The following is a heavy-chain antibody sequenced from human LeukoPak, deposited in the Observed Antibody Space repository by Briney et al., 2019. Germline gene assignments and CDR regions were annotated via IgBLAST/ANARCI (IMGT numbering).Heavy chain of an antibody. CDR1: GFTFSSYG. D-gene: IGHD3-22*01. Sequence: GGSLRLSCTESGFTFSSYGMHWVRQAPGKGLEWVAVIWYDGSNKYYADSVKGRFTISRDNSKNTLYLQMNSLRAEDTAVYYCARLPEVTHYYDSSGYKDAFDIWGQGTMVTVSS. V-gene: IGHV3-33*01. CDR2: IWYDGSNK. CDR3: ARLPEVTHYYDSSGYKDAFDI. J-gene: IGHJ3*02.